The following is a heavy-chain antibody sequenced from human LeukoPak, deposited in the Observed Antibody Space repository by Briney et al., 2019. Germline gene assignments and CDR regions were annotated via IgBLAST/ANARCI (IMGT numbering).Heavy chain of an antibody. Sequence: GSLRLSCAASGFTFSSYSMNWIRQSPGKGLEWIGSIYYSGTTFYNPSLQSRVTTSVDTSKNQFSLKLSSVTAADTAVYYCARRTGGPGSYWPPDIWGQGTMVTVSS. CDR2: IYYSGTT. CDR1: GFTFSSYS. D-gene: IGHD3-10*01. V-gene: IGHV4-39*01. CDR3: ARRTGGPGSYWPPDI. J-gene: IGHJ3*02.